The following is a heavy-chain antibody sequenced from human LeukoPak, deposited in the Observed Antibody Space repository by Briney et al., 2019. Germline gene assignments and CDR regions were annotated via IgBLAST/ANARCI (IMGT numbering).Heavy chain of an antibody. CDR3: ARTGSTGTYDYFDY. Sequence: PSVTLSLTCTVSGVSISGGGYYWSWIRQHPGRGLGWIGYIYYSGSTYYNPSLKSRVTISVDTSKNQFSLKLSSVTAADTAVYYCARTGSTGTYDYFDYWGQGTLVTVSS. D-gene: IGHD1-1*01. CDR2: IYYSGST. CDR1: GVSISGGGYY. J-gene: IGHJ4*02. V-gene: IGHV4-31*03.